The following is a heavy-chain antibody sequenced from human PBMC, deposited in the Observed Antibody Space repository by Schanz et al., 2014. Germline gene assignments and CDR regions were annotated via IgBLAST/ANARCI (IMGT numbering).Heavy chain of an antibody. CDR2: IIPILGIA. D-gene: IGHD5-12*01. CDR1: GYSFISHA. CDR3: ARGGGPEDVFDI. J-gene: IGHJ3*02. V-gene: IGHV1-69*04. Sequence: QVQLVQSGAEVKKPGASVKVSCKASGYSFISHAIHWVRQAPGQRLEWMGRIIPILGIANYAQKFQGRVTITADRSTSTAYMELSSLRSEDTAVYYCARGGGPEDVFDIWGQGTILTVSS.